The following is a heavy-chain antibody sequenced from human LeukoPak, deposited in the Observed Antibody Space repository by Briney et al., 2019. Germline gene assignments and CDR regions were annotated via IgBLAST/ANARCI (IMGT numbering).Heavy chain of an antibody. Sequence: GGSLRLSCAASGFTFSSYAMHWVSQAPGKGLEWVAVISYDGSNKYYADSVKGRFTISRDNSKNTLYLQMNSLRAEDTAVYYCARALSTVPVFDYWGQGTLVTVSS. CDR2: ISYDGSNK. V-gene: IGHV3-30*04. J-gene: IGHJ4*02. D-gene: IGHD4-17*01. CDR3: ARALSTVPVFDY. CDR1: GFTFSSYA.